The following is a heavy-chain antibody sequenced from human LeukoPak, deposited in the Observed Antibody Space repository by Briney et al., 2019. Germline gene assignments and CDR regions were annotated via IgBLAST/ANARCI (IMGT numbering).Heavy chain of an antibody. CDR3: ARDRSSYFDY. D-gene: IGHD1-14*01. CDR1: GGSISSGGYS. V-gene: IGHV4-30-2*03. J-gene: IGHJ4*02. CDR2: IYHSGST. Sequence: PSETLSLTCAVSGGSISSGGYSWSWIRQPPGKGLEWIGYIYHSGSTYYNPSLKSRVTISVDTSKTQFALKLSSVTAADTAVYYCARDRSSYFDYWGQGTLVTVSS.